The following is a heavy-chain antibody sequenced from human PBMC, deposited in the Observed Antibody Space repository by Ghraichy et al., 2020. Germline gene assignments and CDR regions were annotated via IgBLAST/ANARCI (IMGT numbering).Heavy chain of an antibody. CDR2: IYSGGSA. Sequence: GGSLRLSCAASGFTISSNYMSWVRQAPGKGLEWVSVIYSGGSAYYADSVKGRFTISRDNSKNTLYLQMNSLRAEDTAVYYCARESDSPGRLYGDYRYFDYWGQGTLVTVSS. V-gene: IGHV3-66*01. J-gene: IGHJ4*02. CDR3: ARESDSPGRLYGDYRYFDY. D-gene: IGHD4-17*01. CDR1: GFTISSNY.